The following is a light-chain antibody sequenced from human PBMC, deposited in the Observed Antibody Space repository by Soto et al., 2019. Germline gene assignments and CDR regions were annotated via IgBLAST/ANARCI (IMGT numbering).Light chain of an antibody. V-gene: IGKV3-15*01. CDR3: QQYNEWPHT. J-gene: IGKJ1*01. Sequence: EIVMTQSPATLSVSPGERVTLSCRASQSLSSNLSWYQQKPGQAPRLLMYGASTRATGIPARFGGSGSGTEFALTISSLQSEDFAVYYCQQYNEWPHTFGQGTKVEVK. CDR1: QSLSSN. CDR2: GAS.